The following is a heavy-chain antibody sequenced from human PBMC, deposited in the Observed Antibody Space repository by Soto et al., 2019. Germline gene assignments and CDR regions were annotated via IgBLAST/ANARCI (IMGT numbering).Heavy chain of an antibody. CDR1: GESFTDYF. Sequence: QVQLQQWGAGLLKPSETLSLTCAVYGESFTDYFWSWIRQPPGKTLEWIGEINDVGTTNYNPSLKGRVTISVDVSQSQFSLRLTSVTAADTGVYYCVKNLFTFAYGGQYVFYIWGQGTLVTVSS. J-gene: IGHJ3*02. D-gene: IGHD3-16*01. CDR2: INDVGTT. CDR3: VKNLFTFAYGGQYVFYI. V-gene: IGHV4-34*01.